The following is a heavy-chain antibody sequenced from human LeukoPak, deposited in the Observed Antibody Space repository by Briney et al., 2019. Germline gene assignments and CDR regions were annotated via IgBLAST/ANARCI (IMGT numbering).Heavy chain of an antibody. CDR2: INWNGGST. J-gene: IGHJ4*02. Sequence: GGSLRLSCAASGFTFDDYGMSWVRQAPGKGLEWVSGINWNGGSTGYADSVKGRFTTSRDNAKNSLYLQMNSLRAEDTALYYCARGLDSSGWYYFDYWGQGTLVTVSS. V-gene: IGHV3-20*04. CDR1: GFTFDDYG. D-gene: IGHD6-19*01. CDR3: ARGLDSSGWYYFDY.